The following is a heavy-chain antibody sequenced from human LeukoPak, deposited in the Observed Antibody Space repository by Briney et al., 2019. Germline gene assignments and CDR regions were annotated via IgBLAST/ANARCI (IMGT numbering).Heavy chain of an antibody. Sequence: GASVKVSCKASGYTFTSYDINWVRQATGQGLEWMGWMNPNSGNTGYAQKFQGRVTMTRNTSISTAYMELSSLRSEDTAVYYCARGSGYYTYYYYYGMDVWGQGTTVTVSS. D-gene: IGHD3-22*01. J-gene: IGHJ6*02. CDR2: MNPNSGNT. V-gene: IGHV1-8*01. CDR3: ARGSGYYTYYYYYGMDV. CDR1: GYTFTSYD.